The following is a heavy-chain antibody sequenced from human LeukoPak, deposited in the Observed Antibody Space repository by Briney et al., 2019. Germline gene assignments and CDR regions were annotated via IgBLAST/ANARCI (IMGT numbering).Heavy chain of an antibody. CDR2: IKQDETEK. Sequence: PGGSLRLSCKVSGLTFSHYWMGWVRQAPGKGLEWVANIKQDETEKYYVDSVKGRFTVSRDNARNLVFLQMHSLRDDDTAVYYCARVVDGASFDSWGQGTLVTVSS. CDR1: GLTFSHYW. J-gene: IGHJ4*02. CDR3: ARVVDGASFDS. V-gene: IGHV3-7*01. D-gene: IGHD1-26*01.